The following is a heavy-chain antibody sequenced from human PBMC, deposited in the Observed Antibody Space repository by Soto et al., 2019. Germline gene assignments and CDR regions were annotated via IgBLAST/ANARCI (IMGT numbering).Heavy chain of an antibody. CDR2: ISYDGSNK. CDR3: AKDVTVDIVNTPGY. CDR1: GFTFSRYA. Sequence: ALRLSCVASGFTFSRYAIHWVRQAPGKGLEWVAVISYDGSNKFYADSVKGRFTISRDNSKNTLYLHMNSLNTEDTAVYYCAKDVTVDIVNTPGYWGQGTLVTVSS. V-gene: IGHV3-30*18. J-gene: IGHJ4*02. D-gene: IGHD5-12*01.